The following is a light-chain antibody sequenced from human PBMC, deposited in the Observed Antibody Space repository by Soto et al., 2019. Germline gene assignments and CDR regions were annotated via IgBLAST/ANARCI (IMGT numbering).Light chain of an antibody. J-gene: IGLJ2*01. CDR3: CSYAGTYSPV. Sequence: QSALTQPPSVSGSPGQSVTISCTGTSSDVGAYNFVSWYQQYPGKAPKLIIFDVSPRPSGVPDRFSGSKSGNTASLTISGLQADDEADYYCCSYAGTYSPVLGGGTKLTVL. V-gene: IGLV2-11*01. CDR2: DVS. CDR1: SSDVGAYNF.